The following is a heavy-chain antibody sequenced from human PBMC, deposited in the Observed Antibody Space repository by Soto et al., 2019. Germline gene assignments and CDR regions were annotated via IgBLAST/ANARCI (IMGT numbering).Heavy chain of an antibody. V-gene: IGHV1-24*01. CDR1: GYTVTDLS. D-gene: IGHD4-17*01. CDR3: ASLTTETVETTGTVDY. Sequence: GASVKVSCKVSGYTVTDLSMHWVRQTPGKGLEWMGGFDPEDGEAIYAQKFQDRLTMTVDTSTDTVHMELGSLRSEDSAVYYCASLTTETVETTGTVDYWGQGTLVTVSS. J-gene: IGHJ4*02. CDR2: FDPEDGEA.